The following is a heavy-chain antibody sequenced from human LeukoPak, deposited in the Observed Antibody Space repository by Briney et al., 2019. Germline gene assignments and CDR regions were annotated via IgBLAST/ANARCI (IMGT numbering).Heavy chain of an antibody. CDR1: GYTFTSYG. Sequence: ASVKVSCKASGYTFTSYGISWVRQAPGQGLEWMGWISAYNGNTNYAQKLQGRVTMTTDTSTSTAYMELRSLRSDDTAVYYCARDPTRFGKGGVDPWGQGTPVTVSS. V-gene: IGHV1-18*01. J-gene: IGHJ5*02. CDR2: ISAYNGNT. CDR3: ARDPTRFGKGGVDP. D-gene: IGHD3-10*01.